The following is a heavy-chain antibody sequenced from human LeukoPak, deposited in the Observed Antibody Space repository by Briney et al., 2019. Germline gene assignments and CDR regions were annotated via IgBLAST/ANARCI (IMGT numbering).Heavy chain of an antibody. J-gene: IGHJ4*02. CDR3: AKDIVTRYYDSSGYYDY. CDR1: GFTFDDYA. V-gene: IGHV3-9*01. CDR2: ISWNSGSI. Sequence: PGGSLRLSCAASGFTFDDYAMHWVRQAPGKGLEWVSGISWNSGSIGYADSVKGRFTISRDNAKNSLYLQMNSLRAEDTALYYCAKDIVTRYYDSSGYYDYWGQGTLVTVSS. D-gene: IGHD3-22*01.